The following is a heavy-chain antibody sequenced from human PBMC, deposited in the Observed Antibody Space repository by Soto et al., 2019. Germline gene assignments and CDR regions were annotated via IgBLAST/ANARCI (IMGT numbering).Heavy chain of an antibody. Sequence: EVQLLESGGGLVQPGGSLRLSCAASGFTFSSYAMSWVLQAPGKGLEWVSAISGSGGSTYYADSVKGRFTISRDNSKDTLYLQMNSLRAEDTAVYYCAVAYSSGRSNFDYWGQGTLVTVSS. D-gene: IGHD6-19*01. CDR1: GFTFSSYA. V-gene: IGHV3-23*01. CDR2: ISGSGGST. J-gene: IGHJ4*02. CDR3: AVAYSSGRSNFDY.